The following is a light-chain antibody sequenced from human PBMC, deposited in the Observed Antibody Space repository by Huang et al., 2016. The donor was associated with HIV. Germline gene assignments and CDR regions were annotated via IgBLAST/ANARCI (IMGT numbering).Light chain of an antibody. Sequence: EIVLTQSPGTLSLSPGERATLSCRASQSVSSGYLAWYQQKPGQAPRLIIYNTSRRATGIPDRFSGSESGTDFSLTISRLEPEDFAVYYCQQYGTSPETFGQGTRVEVK. J-gene: IGKJ1*01. CDR1: QSVSSGY. CDR3: QQYGTSPET. V-gene: IGKV3-20*01. CDR2: NTS.